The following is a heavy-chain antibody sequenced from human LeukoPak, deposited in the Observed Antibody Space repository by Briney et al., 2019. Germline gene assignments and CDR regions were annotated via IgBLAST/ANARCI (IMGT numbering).Heavy chain of an antibody. D-gene: IGHD1-26*01. J-gene: IGHJ4*02. CDR3: AKDPRIVGASFGWTY. V-gene: IGHV3-23*01. Sequence: GGSLRLSCAASGFTFSSYAMTWVRQAPGKGLEWVSAISGSGGSTYYADSVKGRFTISRDNSKNTLFLQMNSLRAEDTAVYYCAKDPRIVGASFGWTYWGQGTLVTVSS. CDR1: GFTFSSYA. CDR2: ISGSGGST.